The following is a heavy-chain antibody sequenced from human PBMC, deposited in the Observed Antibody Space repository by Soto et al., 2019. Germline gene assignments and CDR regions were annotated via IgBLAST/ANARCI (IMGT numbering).Heavy chain of an antibody. V-gene: IGHV1-3*01. D-gene: IGHD3-9*01. CDR2: INAGNGNT. Sequence: ASVKVSCKASGYTFTSYAMHWVRQAPGQRLEWMGWINAGNGNTKYSQKFQGRVTITRDTSASTAYMELSSLRSEDTAVYYCAREYVAGILTGYLIDYWGQGTLVTVSS. CDR3: AREYVAGILTGYLIDY. J-gene: IGHJ4*02. CDR1: GYTFTSYA.